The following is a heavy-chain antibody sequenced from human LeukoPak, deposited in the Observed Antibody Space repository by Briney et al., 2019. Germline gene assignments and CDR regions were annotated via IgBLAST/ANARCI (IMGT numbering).Heavy chain of an antibody. CDR3: ARVLNYYDSSGLDY. CDR1: GGTFSSYA. CDR2: ISAYNGNT. Sequence: ASVKVSCKASGGTFSSYAISWVRQAPGQGLEWMGWISAYNGNTNYAQKLQGRVTMTTDTSTSTAYMELRSLRSDDTAVYYCARVLNYYDSSGLDYWGQGTLVTVSS. J-gene: IGHJ4*02. V-gene: IGHV1-18*01. D-gene: IGHD3-22*01.